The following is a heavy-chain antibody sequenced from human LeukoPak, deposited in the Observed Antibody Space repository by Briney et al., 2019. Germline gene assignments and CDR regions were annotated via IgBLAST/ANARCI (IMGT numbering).Heavy chain of an antibody. CDR1: GGSISSYY. D-gene: IGHD6-19*01. CDR3: ATKNSSGWGYYYYYYMDV. J-gene: IGHJ6*03. Sequence: SETLSLTCTVSGGSISSYYWSWIRQPPGKGLEWIGYIYYSGSANYNPSLKSRVTISVDTSKNQFSLKLSSVTAADTAVYYCATKNSSGWGYYYYYYMDVWGKGTTVTVS. CDR2: IYYSGSA. V-gene: IGHV4-59*08.